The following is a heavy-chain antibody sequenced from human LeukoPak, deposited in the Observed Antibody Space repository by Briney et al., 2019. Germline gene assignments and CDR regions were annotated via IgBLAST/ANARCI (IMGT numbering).Heavy chain of an antibody. J-gene: IGHJ4*02. CDR2: IYYSGST. CDR3: ARHVFAATDYFDY. Sequence: SETLSLTCTVSGGSISSSSYYWGWIRQPPGKGLEWIGSIYYSGSTYYNPSLKSRVTISVDTSKNQFSLKLSSVTAADTAVYYCARHVFAATDYFDYWGQGTLVTVSS. D-gene: IGHD6-25*01. CDR1: GGSISSSSYY. V-gene: IGHV4-39*01.